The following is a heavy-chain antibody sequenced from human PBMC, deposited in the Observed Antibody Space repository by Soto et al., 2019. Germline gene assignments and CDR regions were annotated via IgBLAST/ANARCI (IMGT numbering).Heavy chain of an antibody. CDR3: ARFRITMVRGVITFDNWFDP. Sequence: GASVKVSCKASGYTFASYGRSWVRQAPGQGLEWMGWISAYNGNTNYAQKLQGRVTMTTDTSTSTAYMELRSLRSDDTAVYYCARFRITMVRGVITFDNWFDPWGQGTLVTVSS. CDR1: GYTFASYG. D-gene: IGHD3-10*01. J-gene: IGHJ5*02. V-gene: IGHV1-18*01. CDR2: ISAYNGNT.